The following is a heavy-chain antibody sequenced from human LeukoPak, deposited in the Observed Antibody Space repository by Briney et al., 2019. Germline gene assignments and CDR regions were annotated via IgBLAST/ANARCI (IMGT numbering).Heavy chain of an antibody. CDR1: GFTFSSYW. CDR3: ARERSGSSIDH. J-gene: IGHJ4*02. V-gene: IGHV3-33*08. CDR2: VWYDGSNK. D-gene: IGHD1-26*01. Sequence: PGGSLRLSCAASGFTFSSYWMHWVRQAPGKGLEWVAVVWYDGSNKYYADSVKGRFTISRDNSKNTLYLQMNSLRAEDTAVYYCARERSGSSIDHWGQGTLVTVSS.